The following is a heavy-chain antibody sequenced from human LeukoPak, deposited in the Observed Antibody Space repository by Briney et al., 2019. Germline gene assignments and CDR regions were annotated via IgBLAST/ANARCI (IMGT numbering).Heavy chain of an antibody. V-gene: IGHV1-69*04. Sequence: GASVKVSCKASGGTFSSYTISWVRQAPGQGLEWMGRIIPILGIANYAQKFQGRVTITADKSTSTAYMELSSLRSEDTAVYYCARDRKVASHYYHYYMDVWGKGTTVTVSS. D-gene: IGHD2-21*01. CDR2: IIPILGIA. J-gene: IGHJ6*03. CDR1: GGTFSSYT. CDR3: ARDRKVASHYYHYYMDV.